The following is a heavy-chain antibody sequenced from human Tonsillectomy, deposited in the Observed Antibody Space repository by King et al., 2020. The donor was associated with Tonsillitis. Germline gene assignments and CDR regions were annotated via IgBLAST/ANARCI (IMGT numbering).Heavy chain of an antibody. J-gene: IGHJ4*02. CDR1: GFTFSSYA. D-gene: IGHD3-22*01. Sequence: VQLVESGGGLVQPGGSLRLSCAASGFTFSSYAMSWVRQAPWKGLEWVSAISGSGGSTYYAASVKGRFTISRANSKNTLYLQMNSLRAEDTAVYYCAKHFEGYSSGYLDYWGQGTLVTVSS. V-gene: IGHV3-23*04. CDR2: ISGSGGST. CDR3: AKHFEGYSSGYLDY.